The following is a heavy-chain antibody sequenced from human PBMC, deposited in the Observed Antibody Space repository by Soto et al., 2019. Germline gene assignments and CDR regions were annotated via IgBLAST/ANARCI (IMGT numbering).Heavy chain of an antibody. D-gene: IGHD6-13*01. Sequence: QLQLVQSGAEMRRPGSSVKVSCKASGGTFSSYRINWVRQAPVQGLEWVGGIVPIYRTADYAQKFQGRVTITADESARTAYMELRGLKSQDTAVYYCARDSGAKLSSSWGQGTLVTVSS. CDR2: IVPIYRTA. CDR3: ARDSGAKLSSS. CDR1: GGTFSSYR. J-gene: IGHJ4*02. V-gene: IGHV1-69*01.